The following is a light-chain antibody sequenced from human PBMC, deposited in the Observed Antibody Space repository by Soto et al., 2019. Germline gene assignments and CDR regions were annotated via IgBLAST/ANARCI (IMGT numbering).Light chain of an antibody. Sequence: EIVLTQSPVTLSFSPGERATLSCRSSRSFSSSYLAWYQQKPGHASRLLIYGASSRATGIPDRFSGSGSGTDFTLTIIRLEPEDFAMYYCQQYGSSPSTFGQGTRLEIK. J-gene: IGKJ5*01. CDR1: RSFSSSY. CDR3: QQYGSSPST. CDR2: GAS. V-gene: IGKV3-20*01.